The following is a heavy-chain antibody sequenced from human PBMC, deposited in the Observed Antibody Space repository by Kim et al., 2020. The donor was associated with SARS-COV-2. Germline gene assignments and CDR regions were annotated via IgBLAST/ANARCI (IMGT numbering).Heavy chain of an antibody. D-gene: IGHD2-21*01. V-gene: IGHV3-23*01. CDR1: GFTFTNYA. CDR2: ISRSGGSI. CDR3: AKDPRVRDYYYGMDV. J-gene: IGHJ6*02. Sequence: GGSLRLSCAASGFTFTNYAMSWVRQAPGKGLEWVSGISRSGGSISYADSVKGRVTISRDNSKNTLYLQMNSLRAEDTRVYYCAKDPRVRDYYYGMDVWGQGDTVTASS.